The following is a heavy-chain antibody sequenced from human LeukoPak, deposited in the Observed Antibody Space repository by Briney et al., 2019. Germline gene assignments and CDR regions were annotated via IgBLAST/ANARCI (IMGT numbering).Heavy chain of an antibody. CDR3: AAIPVFGVVLHQEPV. J-gene: IGHJ6*04. CDR2: IIPIFGKA. Sequence: ASVKVSCKASGYTFTSYPMNWVRQAPGQGPEWMGGIIPIFGKANYAQKFQGRVTITAAKSTSTAYMELSSLRSEDTAVYFCAAIPVFGVVLHQEPVWGKGTTVTVSS. D-gene: IGHD3-3*01. CDR1: GYTFTSYP. V-gene: IGHV1-69*06.